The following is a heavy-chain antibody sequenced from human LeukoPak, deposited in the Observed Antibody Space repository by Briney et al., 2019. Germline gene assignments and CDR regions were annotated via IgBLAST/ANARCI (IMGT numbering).Heavy chain of an antibody. CDR3: ARAGGYDFWSGYQISADAFDI. CDR1: GGSISSYY. CDR2: IYYSGST. V-gene: IGHV4-59*01. Sequence: ASETLSLTCTVSGGSISSYYWSWIRQPPGKGLEWIGYIYYSGSTSYNPSLKSRVTISVDTSKNQFSLKLSSVTAADTAVYYCARAGGYDFWSGYQISADAFDIWGQGTMVTVSS. J-gene: IGHJ3*02. D-gene: IGHD3-3*01.